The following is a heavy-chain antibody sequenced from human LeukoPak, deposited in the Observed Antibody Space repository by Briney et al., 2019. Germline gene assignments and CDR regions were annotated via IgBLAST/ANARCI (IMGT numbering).Heavy chain of an antibody. Sequence: PSETLSLTCTVSGGSISSGGYYWSWIRQHPGKGLEWIGYIYYSGSTYYNPSLKSRVTISVDTSKNQFSLHLNSVTPEDTAVYYCARGFFRSGWDSWGQGTLVTVSS. D-gene: IGHD6-19*01. J-gene: IGHJ4*02. V-gene: IGHV4-31*03. CDR2: IYYSGST. CDR1: GGSISSGGYY. CDR3: ARGFFRSGWDS.